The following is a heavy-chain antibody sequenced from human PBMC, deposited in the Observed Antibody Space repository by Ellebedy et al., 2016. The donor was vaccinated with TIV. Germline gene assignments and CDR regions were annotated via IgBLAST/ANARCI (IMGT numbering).Heavy chain of an antibody. CDR2: ISSMSNYI. D-gene: IGHD3-10*01. CDR3: VKELRSSYSSFDA. Sequence: GESLKISCAASGFDFDYYDMTWVRQAPGKGLEWVSSISSMSNYIHYADSVKGRFTVSRDNDENSLSLQITSLSVEDKAVYYCVKELRSSYSSFDAWGQGTLVTVSS. J-gene: IGHJ4*02. CDR1: GFDFDYYD. V-gene: IGHV3-21*04.